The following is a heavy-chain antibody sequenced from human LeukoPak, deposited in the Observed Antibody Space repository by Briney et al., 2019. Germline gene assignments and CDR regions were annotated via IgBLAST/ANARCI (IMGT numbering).Heavy chain of an antibody. J-gene: IGHJ4*02. CDR1: GFTFSSYE. V-gene: IGHV3-48*03. Sequence: GGSLRLSCAASGFTFSSYEMNWVRQAPGKGLEWVSYISSSGSTIYYADSVKGRFTISRDNAKNSLHLQMNSLRAEDTAVYYCARDRYGDYDYWGQGTLVTVSS. D-gene: IGHD4-17*01. CDR2: ISSSGSTI. CDR3: ARDRYGDYDY.